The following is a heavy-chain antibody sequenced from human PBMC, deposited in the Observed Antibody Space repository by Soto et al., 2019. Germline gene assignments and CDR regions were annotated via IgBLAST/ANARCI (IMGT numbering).Heavy chain of an antibody. J-gene: IGHJ5*02. V-gene: IGHV3-23*01. CDR1: GFTFSSYA. CDR2: ISGSGGST. D-gene: IGHD4-4*01. CDR3: FTWPEGYSNYEINWFDP. Sequence: GGSLRLSCAASGFTFSSYAMSWVRQAPGKGLEWVSAISGSGGSTYYADSVKGRFTISRDNSKNTLYLQMNSLRAEDTAVYYCFTWPEGYSNYEINWFDPWGQGTLVTVSS.